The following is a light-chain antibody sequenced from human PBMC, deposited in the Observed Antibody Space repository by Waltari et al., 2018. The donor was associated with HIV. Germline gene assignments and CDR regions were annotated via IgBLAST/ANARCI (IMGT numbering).Light chain of an antibody. CDR3: QSPDSSGTWV. CDR1: ALPKQY. J-gene: IGLJ3*02. Sequence: SHELTQPPSVSVSPGQTARITCSGDALPKQYAYWYQQKPGQAPVLVISKDSESPSGIPERFSGSSSGTIVTLTISGVQAEDEADYYCQSPDSSGTWVFGGGTKLTVL. V-gene: IGLV3-25*03. CDR2: KDS.